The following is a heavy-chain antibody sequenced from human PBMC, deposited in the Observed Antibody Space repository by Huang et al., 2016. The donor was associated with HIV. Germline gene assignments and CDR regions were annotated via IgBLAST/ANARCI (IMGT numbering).Heavy chain of an antibody. D-gene: IGHD3-10*01. V-gene: IGHV5-51*01. CDR1: GYRFRGNW. CDR2: SYPGDSDT. Sequence: EVQLVQSGAEVKKPGESLKISCTGSGYRFRGNWIGWVRQMPGKGLEWVGISYPGDSDTRYSPSFQGQVTISADKSINTAYLQWSSLKASDTAMYYCARLIGSPSFYYGLDVWGQGTTVTVSS. J-gene: IGHJ6*02. CDR3: ARLIGSPSFYYGLDV.